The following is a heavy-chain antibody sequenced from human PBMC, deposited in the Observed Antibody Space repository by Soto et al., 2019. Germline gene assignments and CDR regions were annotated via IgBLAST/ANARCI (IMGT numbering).Heavy chain of an antibody. Sequence: GGTQGLPCAVSGFAYRSYAMCWDRQGPGKGLVRVSAISGRGGSTYYADSVKGRFTISRDNFKNTLYLQMHSLRDEDTAVYHRAKGFVRHRSPDYWGQET. V-gene: IGHV3-23*01. J-gene: IGHJ4*01. D-gene: IGHD2-21*01. CDR1: GFAYRSYA. CDR2: ISGRGGST. CDR3: AKGFVRHRSPDY.